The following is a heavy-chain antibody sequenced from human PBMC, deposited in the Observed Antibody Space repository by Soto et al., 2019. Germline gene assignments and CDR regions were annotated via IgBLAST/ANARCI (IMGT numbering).Heavy chain of an antibody. D-gene: IGHD1-7*01. CDR3: AREVWNYGSDALDI. J-gene: IGHJ3*02. CDR1: GGSISSYD. V-gene: IGHV4-59*12. Sequence: SETLSLTCTVSGGSISSYDWSWIRQPPGKGLEWIGYIYYSGSTNYNPSLKSRVTISVDTSKNQFSLKLSSVTAADTAVYYCAREVWNYGSDALDIWGQGTMVTVS. CDR2: IYYSGST.